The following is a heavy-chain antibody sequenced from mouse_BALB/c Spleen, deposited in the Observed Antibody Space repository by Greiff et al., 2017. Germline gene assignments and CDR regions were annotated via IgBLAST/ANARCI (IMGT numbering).Heavy chain of an antibody. Sequence: EVKVVESGGGLVKPGGSLKLSCAASGFTFSSYAMSWVRQTPEKRLEWVASISSGGSTYYPDSVKGRFTISRDNARNILYLQMSSLRSEDTAMYYCARPAYYGNYDYAMDYWGQGTSVTVSS. CDR1: GFTFSSYA. D-gene: IGHD2-10*01. CDR3: ARPAYYGNYDYAMDY. CDR2: ISSGGST. J-gene: IGHJ4*01. V-gene: IGHV5-6-5*01.